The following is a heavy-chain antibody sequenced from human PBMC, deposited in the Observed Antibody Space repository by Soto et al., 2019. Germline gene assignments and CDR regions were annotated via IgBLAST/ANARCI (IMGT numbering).Heavy chain of an antibody. CDR3: ARGTLIGSSTRNWFDP. Sequence: QVHLEESGPGLVRPSGTLALICNVSGIPISSYDWWTWVRQTPGKGMEWIGEIYHNGRTNYNPSLQSRVSLSVDKSKNQFSLNLQSLTAADTAVYYCARGTLIGSSTRNWFDPWGPGTQVTVSS. J-gene: IGHJ5*02. CDR2: IYHNGRT. D-gene: IGHD3-10*01. V-gene: IGHV4-4*02. CDR1: GIPISSYDW.